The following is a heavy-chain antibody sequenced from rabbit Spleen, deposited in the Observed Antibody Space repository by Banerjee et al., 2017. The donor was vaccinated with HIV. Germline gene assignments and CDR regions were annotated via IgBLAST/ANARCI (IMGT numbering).Heavy chain of an antibody. Sequence: QEQLEESGGDLVKPEGSLTLTCTASGFSFSKNDYMCWVRQAPGKGLEWIACIYGGNSGSTYYASWAKGRFTISKTSSTTVTLQMTSLTVADTATYFCARDVVGRAGDTYGYGTGLNLWGQGTLVTVS. J-gene: IGHJ4*01. D-gene: IGHD6-1*01. CDR3: ARDVVGRAGDTYGYGTGLNL. CDR2: IYGGNSGST. CDR1: GFSFSKNDY. V-gene: IGHV1S45*01.